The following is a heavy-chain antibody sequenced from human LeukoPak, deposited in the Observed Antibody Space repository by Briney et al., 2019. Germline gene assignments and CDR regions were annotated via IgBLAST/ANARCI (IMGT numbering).Heavy chain of an antibody. J-gene: IGHJ4*02. Sequence: SETLSLTCTVSGGSISSYYWSWIRQPPGKGLEWIGYIYYSGSTNYHPSLKSRVTTSVDTSKNQFSLKLSSVTAADTAVYYCARGGRIAAAGFDYWGQGTLVTVSS. CDR2: IYYSGST. CDR3: ARGGRIAAAGFDY. V-gene: IGHV4-59*01. CDR1: GGSISSYY. D-gene: IGHD6-13*01.